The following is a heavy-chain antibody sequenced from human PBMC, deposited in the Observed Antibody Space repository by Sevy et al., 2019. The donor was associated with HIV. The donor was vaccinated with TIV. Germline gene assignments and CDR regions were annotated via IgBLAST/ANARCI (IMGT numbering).Heavy chain of an antibody. D-gene: IGHD6-13*01. CDR3: AKDAWAAAGPDY. V-gene: IGHV3-30*18. CDR1: GFTFSSYG. J-gene: IGHJ4*02. CDR2: ISYDGSNK. Sequence: GGSLRLSCAASGFTFSSYGMHWVRQAPGKGLEWVAVISYDGSNKYYADSVKGRFTISRENSKNTLYLQMNSLRAEDTAVYYCAKDAWAAAGPDYWGQGTLVTVSS.